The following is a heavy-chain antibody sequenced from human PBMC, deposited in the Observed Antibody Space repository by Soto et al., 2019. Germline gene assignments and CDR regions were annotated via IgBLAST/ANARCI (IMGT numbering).Heavy chain of an antibody. CDR1: GDSVSSNSAA. D-gene: IGHD6-19*01. CDR2: TYYRSKWYN. CDR3: ARIAVAGTIGVTKNYYYGMDV. J-gene: IGHJ6*02. Sequence: PSQTLSLTCAISGDSVSSNSAAWNWIRQSPSRGLEWLGRTYYRSKWYNDYAVSVKSRITINPDTSKNQFSLQLNSVTPEDTAVYYCARIAVAGTIGVTKNYYYGMDVWGQGTTVTVSS. V-gene: IGHV6-1*01.